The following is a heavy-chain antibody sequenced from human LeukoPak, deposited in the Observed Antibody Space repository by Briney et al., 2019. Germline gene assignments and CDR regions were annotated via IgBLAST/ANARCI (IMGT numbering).Heavy chain of an antibody. D-gene: IGHD6-6*01. CDR2: INPNSGGT. J-gene: IGHJ2*01. CDR1: GYTFTGNY. Sequence: GASVKVSCKASGYTFTGNYMHWVRQAPGQGLEWMGRINPNSGGTNYAQKFQGRVTMTRDTSISTAYMELSRLRSDDTAVYYCAREYSSSPWYFDVWGRGTLVTVSP. V-gene: IGHV1-2*06. CDR3: AREYSSSPWYFDV.